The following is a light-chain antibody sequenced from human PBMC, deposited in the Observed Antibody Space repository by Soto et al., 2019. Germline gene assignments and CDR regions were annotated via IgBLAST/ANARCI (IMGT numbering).Light chain of an antibody. J-gene: IGLJ3*02. CDR2: NNN. CDR1: GSNIASNT. Sequence: QSVLTQPPSASGTPGQGVTISCSGSGSNIASNTVNWYQHLPGTAPKLLIYNNNQRPSGVPDRFSGSKSGTSASLAISGLQSEDEAAYYCATWDDSLNGVVFGGGNKLTVL. V-gene: IGLV1-44*01. CDR3: ATWDDSLNGVV.